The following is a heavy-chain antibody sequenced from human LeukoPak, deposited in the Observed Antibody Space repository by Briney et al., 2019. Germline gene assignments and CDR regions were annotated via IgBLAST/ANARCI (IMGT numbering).Heavy chain of an antibody. J-gene: IGHJ5*02. Sequence: ASVKVSCKASGYTFTGYYIHWVRQAPGQGLERMGRINPNSGGTNYAQKFQGRVTMTRDTSISTAYMELSRLRSDDTAVYYCARPHTVLYNWFDPWGQGTLVTVSS. CDR2: INPNSGGT. D-gene: IGHD4-11*01. CDR3: ARPHTVLYNWFDP. CDR1: GYTFTGYY. V-gene: IGHV1-2*06.